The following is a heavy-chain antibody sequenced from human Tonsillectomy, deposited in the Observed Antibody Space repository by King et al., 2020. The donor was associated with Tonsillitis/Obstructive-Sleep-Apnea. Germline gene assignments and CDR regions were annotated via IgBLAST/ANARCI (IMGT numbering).Heavy chain of an antibody. CDR1: GFTFGDYA. CDR3: TRDVDYGDFGGDY. D-gene: IGHD4-17*01. V-gene: IGHV3-49*04. J-gene: IGHJ4*02. CDR2: IRSKAYGGTT. Sequence: VQLVESGGGLVQPGRSLRLSCTASGFTFGDYAMSWVRQAPGKGLEWVGFIRSKAYGGTTEYAASVKGRFTISRDDSKSIAYLQMNSLKTEDTAVYYCTRDVDYGDFGGDYWGQGTLVTVSS.